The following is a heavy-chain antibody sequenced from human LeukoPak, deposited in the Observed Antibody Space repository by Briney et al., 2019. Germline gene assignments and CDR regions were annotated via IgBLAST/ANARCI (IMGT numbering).Heavy chain of an antibody. Sequence: ASVKVSCKVSGYTLTELSMHWVRQAPGKGLEGRGGFDPEDGETIYAQKFQGRVTMTEDTSTDTAYMELSSLRSEDTAVYYCATATGSIYYYFDYWGQGTLVTVSS. D-gene: IGHD1-1*01. CDR1: GYTLTELS. CDR2: FDPEDGET. V-gene: IGHV1-24*01. J-gene: IGHJ4*02. CDR3: ATATGSIYYYFDY.